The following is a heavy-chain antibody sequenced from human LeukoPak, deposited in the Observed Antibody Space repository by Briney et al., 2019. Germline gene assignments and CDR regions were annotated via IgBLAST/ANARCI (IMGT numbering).Heavy chain of an antibody. J-gene: IGHJ5*02. CDR3: ARRRSQMANHWFDP. V-gene: IGHV1-24*01. CDR1: GYTLTELS. CDR2: FDPEDGET. Sequence: ASVKVSCKVSGYTLTELSMHWVRQAPGKGLEWMGGFDPEDGETIYAQKFQGRVTITTDESTSTAYMELSSLRSEGTAVYYCARRRSQMANHWFDPWGQGTLVTVSS. D-gene: IGHD5-24*01.